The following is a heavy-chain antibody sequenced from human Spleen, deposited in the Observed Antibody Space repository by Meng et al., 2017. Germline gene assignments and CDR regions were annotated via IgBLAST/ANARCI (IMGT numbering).Heavy chain of an antibody. CDR1: GFTFSSYA. V-gene: IGHV3-23*01. CDR2: ISGSGGNT. J-gene: IGHJ4*02. CDR3: ARNALDYDVLTGYDYYFDY. Sequence: GGSLRLSCAASGFTFSSYAMSWVRQAPGKGLEWVSAISGSGGNTYYADSVKGRFTISRDNSKNTLYLQMNSLRAEDTAVYYCARNALDYDVLTGYDYYFDYWGQGTLVTVSS. D-gene: IGHD3-9*01.